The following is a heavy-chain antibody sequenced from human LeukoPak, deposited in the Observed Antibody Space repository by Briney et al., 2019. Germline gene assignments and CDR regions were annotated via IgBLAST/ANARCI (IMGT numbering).Heavy chain of an antibody. CDR3: AKNQGSTGYDSNDY. V-gene: IGHV3-23*01. CDR1: GFTFSSYA. J-gene: IGHJ4*02. Sequence: PGGSLRLSCAASGFTFSSYAVTWVRLAPGKGLEWVSGISGSGGHTYYADSVKGRFTISRDNFKNTVYLQMNSLRDEDTAVYFCAKNQGSTGYDSNDYWGQGTLVTVSS. CDR2: ISGSGGHT. D-gene: IGHD5-12*01.